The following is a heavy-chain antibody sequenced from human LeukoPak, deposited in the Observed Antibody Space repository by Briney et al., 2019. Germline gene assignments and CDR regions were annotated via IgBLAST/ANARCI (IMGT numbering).Heavy chain of an antibody. CDR2: IYYSGST. D-gene: IGHD1-26*01. CDR1: GGSISSYY. CDR3: ARDGWELGMDV. V-gene: IGHV4-59*01. Sequence: SETLSATCTVSGGSISSYYWSWIRQPPGKGLEWIGYIYYSGSTNYNPSLKSRVTISVDTSKNQFSLKLSSVTAADTAVYYCARDGWELGMDVWGQGTTVTVSS. J-gene: IGHJ6*01.